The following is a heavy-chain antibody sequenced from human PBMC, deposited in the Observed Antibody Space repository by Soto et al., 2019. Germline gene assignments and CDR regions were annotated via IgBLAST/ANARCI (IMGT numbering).Heavy chain of an antibody. CDR2: ISYDGSNK. V-gene: IGHV3-30-3*01. J-gene: IGHJ4*02. CDR1: GFTFSSYA. CDR3: ARDRDYGGNPYFDY. Sequence: SLRLSCAASGFTFSSYAMHWVRQAPGKGLEWVAVISYDGSNKYYADSVKGRFTISRDNSKNTLYLQMNSLRAEDTAVYYCARDRDYGGNPYFDYWGQGTLVTVSS. D-gene: IGHD4-17*01.